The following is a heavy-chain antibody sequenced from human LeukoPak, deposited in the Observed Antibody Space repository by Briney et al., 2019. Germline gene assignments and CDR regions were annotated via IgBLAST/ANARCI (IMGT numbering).Heavy chain of an antibody. CDR3: ASHGYGAIWGFDY. CDR1: GYIFTSYW. CDR2: IDPSDSYI. Sequence: GASLKISCKGSGYIFTSYWISWVRQMPGKGLEWMGRIDPSDSYINYSPSFQGHVTISADKSISTAYLHWSSLKDSDTALYYCASHGYGAIWGFDYWGQGTLVIVSS. J-gene: IGHJ4*02. D-gene: IGHD5-18*01. V-gene: IGHV5-10-1*01.